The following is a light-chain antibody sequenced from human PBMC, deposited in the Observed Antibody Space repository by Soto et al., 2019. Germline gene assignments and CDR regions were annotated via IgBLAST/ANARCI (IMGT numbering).Light chain of an antibody. J-gene: IGKJ1*01. Sequence: EIVMTQSPATLSVSPGERATLSCSASQSVSRNLAWSQQKPGQAPRLLRCRASTRATGTLARFSGSGSSKEFTLTLSSLPSEDFAVYYCQQYNNWSPWTFGKGTKVDIK. CDR2: RAS. CDR1: QSVSRN. V-gene: IGKV3-15*01. CDR3: QQYNNWSPWT.